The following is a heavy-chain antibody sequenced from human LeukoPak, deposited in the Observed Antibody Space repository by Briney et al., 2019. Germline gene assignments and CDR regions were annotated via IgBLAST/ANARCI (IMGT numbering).Heavy chain of an antibody. V-gene: IGHV3-72*01. CDR2: SRNKANSYTT. J-gene: IGHJ3*02. Sequence: GRSLRLSCTASGFTFGDYAMSWVRQAPRKWLEWLGRSRNKANSYTTEYAASVKRRFTFSRDDSKNSLFLQMNSLKTEDTAVYYCARHRYCGSTTCYGAFDIWGQGTMVTVSS. D-gene: IGHD2-2*01. CDR3: ARHRYCGSTTCYGAFDI. CDR1: GFTFGDYA.